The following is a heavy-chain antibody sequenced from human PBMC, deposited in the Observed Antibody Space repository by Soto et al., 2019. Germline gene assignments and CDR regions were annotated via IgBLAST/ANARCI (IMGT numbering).Heavy chain of an antibody. D-gene: IGHD5-18*01. CDR2: INHSGST. CDR3: ARGLGYSYGLYFDY. CDR1: GGSFSGYY. V-gene: IGHV4-34*01. Sequence: SETLSLTCAVYGGSFSGYYWSWIRQPPGKGLEWIGEINHSGSTNYNPSLKSRVTISVDTSKNQFSLKLSSVTAADTAVYYCARGLGYSYGLYFDYWGQGTLVTVSS. J-gene: IGHJ4*02.